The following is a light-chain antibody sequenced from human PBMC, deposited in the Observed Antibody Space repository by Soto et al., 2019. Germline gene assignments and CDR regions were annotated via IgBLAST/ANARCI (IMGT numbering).Light chain of an antibody. Sequence: DIQMIQSPSSLSASVGDRVTITCRASQSITIYLNWYQQKPGKAPELLIHSASSLQSGVPSRFSGSGSGTDFTLTISSLQPEDFATYYCQQSYSYPLTFGGGTKVEIK. V-gene: IGKV1-39*01. J-gene: IGKJ4*01. CDR3: QQSYSYPLT. CDR2: SAS. CDR1: QSITIY.